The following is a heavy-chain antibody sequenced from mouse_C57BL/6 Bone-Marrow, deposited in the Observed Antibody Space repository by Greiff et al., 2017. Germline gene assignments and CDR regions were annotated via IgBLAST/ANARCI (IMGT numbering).Heavy chain of an antibody. Sequence: EVNVVESGGDLVKPGGSLKLSCAASGFTFSSYGMSWVRQTPDKRLEGVATISSGGSYTYYPDSVKGRFTISRDNAKNTLYLQMSSLKSEDTAMYYWASLYDGYTTGAYWGQGTLVTVSA. CDR1: GFTFSSYG. CDR2: ISSGGSYT. CDR3: ASLYDGYTTGAY. J-gene: IGHJ3*01. V-gene: IGHV5-6*01. D-gene: IGHD2-3*01.